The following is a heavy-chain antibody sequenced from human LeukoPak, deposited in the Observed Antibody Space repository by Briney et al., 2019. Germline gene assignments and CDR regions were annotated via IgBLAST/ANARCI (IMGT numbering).Heavy chain of an antibody. V-gene: IGHV1-2*02. CDR2: INPNSGGT. Sequence: ASVKVSCKASGYTFTGYYMHWVRQAPGQGLEWMGWINPNSGGTNYAQKFQGRVTMTRDTSISTAYMELSRLRSDDTAVYYCARGPRTYYYDSSGYYVNHWGQGTLVTVSS. J-gene: IGHJ5*02. D-gene: IGHD3-22*01. CDR1: GYTFTGYY. CDR3: ARGPRTYYYDSSGYYVNH.